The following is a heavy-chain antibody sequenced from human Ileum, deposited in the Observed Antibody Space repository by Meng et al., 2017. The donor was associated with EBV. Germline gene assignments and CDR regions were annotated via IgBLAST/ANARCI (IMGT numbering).Heavy chain of an antibody. CDR3: AFYFVGRGGTGS. J-gene: IGHJ5*02. Sequence: QVQESGPGLVKPSETLSLTCSVSGAFVSSNNYHWSWIRQPPGKGVERIGVVDDSGAKYNPSLNGRVTISIDTARNHFVLTLTSVTAADTAVYYCAFYFVGRGGTGSWGQGTLITVSS. D-gene: IGHD2-8*02. CDR1: GAFVSSNNYH. V-gene: IGHV4-61*03. CDR2: VDDSGA.